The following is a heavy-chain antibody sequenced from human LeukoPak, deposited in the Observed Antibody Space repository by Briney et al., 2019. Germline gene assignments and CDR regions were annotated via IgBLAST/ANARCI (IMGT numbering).Heavy chain of an antibody. CDR1: GGSISSSNYY. J-gene: IGHJ4*02. CDR2: IYYSGST. D-gene: IGHD5-18*01. V-gene: IGHV4-39*07. Sequence: SETLSLTCTVSGGSISSSNYYWGWIRQPPGKGLEWIGSIYYSGSTYYNPSLKSRVTISIDTSKNKFSLKLSSVTAADTAVYYCARAGYSYGYVDYWGQGTLVTVSS. CDR3: ARAGYSYGYVDY.